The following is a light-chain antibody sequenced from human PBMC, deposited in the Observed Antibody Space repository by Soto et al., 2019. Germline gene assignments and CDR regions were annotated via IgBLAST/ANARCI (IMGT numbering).Light chain of an antibody. CDR2: DAS. CDR3: HQRSSTPLT. Sequence: DVQMTQSPSSLSASVGDSVTITCRASQSVFNHLSWFQQRPGKGPKLLIYDASSLHAGVPSRFSGSGYGTDFTLTIRTVQPEDSAIYSCHQRSSTPLTFGGGTRVELK. V-gene: IGKV1-39*01. J-gene: IGKJ4*01. CDR1: QSVFNH.